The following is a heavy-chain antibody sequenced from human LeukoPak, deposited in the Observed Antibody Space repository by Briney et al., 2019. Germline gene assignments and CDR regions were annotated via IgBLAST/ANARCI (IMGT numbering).Heavy chain of an antibody. V-gene: IGHV3-48*04. D-gene: IGHD3-22*01. CDR1: GFTLSAYS. CDR3: ARDHHGSRGYYFVDY. Sequence: PGGSLRLTCAASGFTLSAYSMNWVRQAPGKGLEWVSYISGGGSTIYYADSVKGRFTISRDNAKNPLYLQMNSLRADDTAVYYCARDHHGSRGYYFVDYWGQGTLVTVSS. J-gene: IGHJ4*02. CDR2: ISGGGSTI.